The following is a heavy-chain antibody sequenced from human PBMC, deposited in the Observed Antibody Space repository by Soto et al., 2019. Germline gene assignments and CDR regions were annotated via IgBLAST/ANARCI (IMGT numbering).Heavy chain of an antibody. V-gene: IGHV3-33*01. CDR2: IWYDGSNK. CDR3: ARNYESQTTVTEYYFDY. CDR1: GFTFSSYG. J-gene: IGHJ4*02. Sequence: GGSLRLSCAASGFTFSSYGMHWVRQAPGKGLEWVAVIWYDGSNKYYADSVKGRFTISRDNSKNTLYLQMKSLRAEDTAVYYCARNYESQTTVTEYYFDYWGQGTLVTVSS. D-gene: IGHD4-4*01.